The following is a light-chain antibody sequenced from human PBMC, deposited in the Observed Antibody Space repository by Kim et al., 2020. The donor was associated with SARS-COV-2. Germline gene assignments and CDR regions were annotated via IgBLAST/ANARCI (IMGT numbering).Light chain of an antibody. Sequence: DIQMTQSPSSLSASVGDRVTITCRASQSINSHLNWYQQKPGKAPKLLIYATSTLQSGVPSRFSGSGSATDFTLTITSLHPDDFATYYCQQSYSTLHTCGQGTKLEI. CDR1: QSINSH. CDR3: QQSYSTLHT. J-gene: IGKJ2*01. CDR2: ATS. V-gene: IGKV1-39*01.